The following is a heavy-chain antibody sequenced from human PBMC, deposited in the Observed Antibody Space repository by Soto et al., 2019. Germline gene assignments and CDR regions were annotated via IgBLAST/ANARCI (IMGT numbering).Heavy chain of an antibody. CDR3: ARENRGTYYYDSSGYYLRGFDP. V-gene: IGHV4-39*02. Sequence: KPSETLSLTCTVSGDSITRSNFYWGWIRQPPGKGLEWLGSIFYSGSTFYNPALKSRVTFSVDTSKNHFSLKLSSVTAADTAVYYCARENRGTYYYDSSGYYLRGFDPWGQGTLVTVSS. CDR2: IFYSGST. CDR1: GDSITRSNFY. D-gene: IGHD3-22*01. J-gene: IGHJ5*02.